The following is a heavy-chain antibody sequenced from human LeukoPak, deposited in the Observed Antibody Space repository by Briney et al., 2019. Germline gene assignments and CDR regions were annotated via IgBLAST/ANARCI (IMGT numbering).Heavy chain of an antibody. J-gene: IGHJ6*02. Sequence: HAGGSLRLSCAASGFTFSSYWMSWVRLAPGKGLEWVANIKQDGSEKNYVDSMKDRFTISRDNAKNSLDLQMNSLRAEDTAVYYCAKDLKSMVRGACMDAWGQGTTVTVSS. CDR1: GFTFSSYW. V-gene: IGHV3-7*01. CDR2: IKQDGSEK. D-gene: IGHD3-10*01. CDR3: AKDLKSMVRGACMDA.